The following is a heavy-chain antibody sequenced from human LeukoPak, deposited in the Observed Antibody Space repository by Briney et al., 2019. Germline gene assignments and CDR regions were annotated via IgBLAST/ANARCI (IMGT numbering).Heavy chain of an antibody. J-gene: IGHJ4*02. D-gene: IGHD3-10*01. Sequence: ASVKVSCKASGYTFTGYYMHWVRQAPGQGLEWMGWINPNSGGTNYAQKFQGRVTMTRDTSISTAYMELSRLRSDDTAVYYCARVRYYGSGSYPIDYWGQGTLVTVSP. CDR2: INPNSGGT. V-gene: IGHV1-2*02. CDR1: GYTFTGYY. CDR3: ARVRYYGSGSYPIDY.